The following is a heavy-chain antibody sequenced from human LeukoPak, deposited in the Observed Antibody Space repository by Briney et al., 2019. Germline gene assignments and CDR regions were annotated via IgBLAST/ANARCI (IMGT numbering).Heavy chain of an antibody. D-gene: IGHD1-26*01. J-gene: IGHJ3*02. CDR2: IYSGGST. V-gene: IGHV3-53*01. CDR1: GFTVSSNY. Sequence: GGSLRLSCAASGFTVSSNYMSWVRQAPGKGLEWVSVIYSGGSTYYADSVRGRFTISRDNSKNTLYLQMNSLRAEDTAVYYCARAPQWELTGAFDIWGQGTMVTVSS. CDR3: ARAPQWELTGAFDI.